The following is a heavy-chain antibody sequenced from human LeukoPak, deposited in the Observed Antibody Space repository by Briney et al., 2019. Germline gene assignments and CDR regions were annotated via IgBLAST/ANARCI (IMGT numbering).Heavy chain of an antibody. CDR1: GFTFSSYG. CDR3: ASSSWAWYFDL. J-gene: IGHJ2*01. Sequence: GGSLRLSCAASGFTFSSYGMHWVRQAPGKGLEWVAVIWYGGSNKYYADSVKGRFTISRDNSKNTLYLQMNSLRAEDTAVYYCASSSWAWYFDLWGRGTLVTVSS. D-gene: IGHD6-13*01. V-gene: IGHV3-33*08. CDR2: IWYGGSNK.